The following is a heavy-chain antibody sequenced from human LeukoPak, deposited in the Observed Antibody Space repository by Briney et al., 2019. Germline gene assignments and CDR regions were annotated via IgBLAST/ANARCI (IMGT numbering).Heavy chain of an antibody. CDR1: GFTFSDYY. D-gene: IGHD2-2*02. Sequence: GGSLRLSCAASGFTFSDYYMSWIRQAPGKGLELVSYISSSGSTIYYADSVKGRFTISRDNAKNSLYLQMNSLRAEDTAVYYCAREFEYCSSTSCYTLDYWGQGTLVTVSS. CDR2: ISSSGSTI. J-gene: IGHJ4*02. CDR3: AREFEYCSSTSCYTLDY. V-gene: IGHV3-11*04.